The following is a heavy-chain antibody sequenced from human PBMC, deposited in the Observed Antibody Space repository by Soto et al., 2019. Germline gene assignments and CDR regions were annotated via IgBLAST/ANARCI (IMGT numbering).Heavy chain of an antibody. V-gene: IGHV3-23*01. J-gene: IGHJ5*02. D-gene: IGHD2-2*01. CDR3: AKESYCSNNRCWGDNWFDP. CDR1: GFTFNNYA. CDR2: ISGSGGST. Sequence: EVQLLESGGGLVQPGGSLRLSCAASGFTFNNYAMTWVRQAPGKGLEWVSHISGSGGSTYYADSVKGRFTVSRDNSKNTLYLQMSSLTAEDTAVYYCAKESYCSNNRCWGDNWFDPWGQGTLVTVSS.